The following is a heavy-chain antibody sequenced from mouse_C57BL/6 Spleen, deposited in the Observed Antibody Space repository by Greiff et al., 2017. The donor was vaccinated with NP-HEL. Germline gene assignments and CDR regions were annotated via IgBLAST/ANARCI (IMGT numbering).Heavy chain of an antibody. CDR2: IDPETGGT. CDR3: TKGLYYFDY. Sequence: VQLVESGAELVRPGASVTLSCKASSYTFTDYEMHWVKQTPVHGLEWIGAIDPETGGTAYNQTFKGKAILTADKSSSTAYMELRSLTSEDSAVYYCTKGLYYFDYWGQGTTPTVSS. V-gene: IGHV1-15*01. J-gene: IGHJ2*01. CDR1: SYTFTDYE.